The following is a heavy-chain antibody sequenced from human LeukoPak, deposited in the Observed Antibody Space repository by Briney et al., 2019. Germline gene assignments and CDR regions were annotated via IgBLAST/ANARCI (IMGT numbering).Heavy chain of an antibody. CDR1: GFTFSSYA. V-gene: IGHV3-23*01. CDR2: ISGSGGST. D-gene: IGHD5-12*01. J-gene: IGHJ6*02. Sequence: GGSLRLSCAASGFTFSSYAMSWVRQAPGKGLERVSAISGSGGSTYYADSVKGRFTISRDNSKNTLYLQMNSLRAEDTAVYYCAKVGGSGYDSNYYGMDVWGQGTTVTVSS. CDR3: AKVGGSGYDSNYYGMDV.